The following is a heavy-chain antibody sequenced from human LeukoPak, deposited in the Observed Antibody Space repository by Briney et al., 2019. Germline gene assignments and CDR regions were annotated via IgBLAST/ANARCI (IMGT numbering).Heavy chain of an antibody. CDR2: INPSGGST. D-gene: IGHD3-9*01. V-gene: IGHV1-2*02. J-gene: IGHJ4*02. CDR3: ARSPHILTGENFDY. CDR1: GYTFTGYY. Sequence: ASVKVSCKASGYTFTGYYMHWVRQAPGQGLEWMGWINPSGGSTSYAQKFQGRVTMTRDTSISTAYMELSRLRSDDTAVYYCARSPHILTGENFDYWGQGTLVTVSS.